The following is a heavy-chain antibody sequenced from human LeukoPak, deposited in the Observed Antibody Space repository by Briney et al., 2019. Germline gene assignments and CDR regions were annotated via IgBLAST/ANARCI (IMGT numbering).Heavy chain of an antibody. D-gene: IGHD3-10*02. CDR1: GFTFSSYE. CDR3: ASARPTVRGVTTRHEY. V-gene: IGHV3-48*03. Sequence: GGSLRLSCAASGFTFSSYEMNWVRQAPGKGLEWVSYISSSGSTIYYADSVKARFTISRDNAKNSLYLQMNSLRAEDTAVYYCASARPTVRGVTTRHEYWGQGTLVTVSS. J-gene: IGHJ4*02. CDR2: ISSSGSTI.